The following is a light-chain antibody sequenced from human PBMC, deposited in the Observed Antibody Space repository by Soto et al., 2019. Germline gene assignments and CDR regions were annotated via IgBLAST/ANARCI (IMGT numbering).Light chain of an antibody. CDR3: QRCGSVPCP. Sequence: EIVLTQSPGTLSLSPGERATLSCRASQSVSSYYLAWYQQKPGQAPRLLIYAASSRAPGIPDRLRGGGSGTDFTLSIIRLDAEDFAVYCSQRCGSVPCPFCHGTKVDIK. CDR1: QSVSSYY. CDR2: AAS. V-gene: IGKV3-20*01. J-gene: IGKJ1*01.